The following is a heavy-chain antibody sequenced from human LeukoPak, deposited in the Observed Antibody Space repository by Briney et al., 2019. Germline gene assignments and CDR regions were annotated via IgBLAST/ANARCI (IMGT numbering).Heavy chain of an antibody. CDR3: AKVMSTTVSFWYGMDA. CDR1: GFTFSDFY. CDR2: ISGSDGRT. D-gene: IGHD5/OR15-5a*01. Sequence: GGSLRLSCAAFGFTFSDFYMNWIRQAPGKGLDAFSSISGSDGRTYYTESVKGRFTISRDNFKNTLYLQMNSLRAEDTAVYYCAKVMSTTVSFWYGMDAWGQGTTVTVSS. V-gene: IGHV3-23*01. J-gene: IGHJ6*02.